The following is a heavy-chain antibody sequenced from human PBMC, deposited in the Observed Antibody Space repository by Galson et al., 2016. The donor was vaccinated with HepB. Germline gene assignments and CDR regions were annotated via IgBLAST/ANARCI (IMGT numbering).Heavy chain of an antibody. Sequence: SCKVSGYTLTDLSIHWVRQTSGRGLEWMGGFDPENLKTVYAQNFQGRITMTEDTSSDTAYMELSNLKSDDTAVYYCSTEPHTPIDRYYFDYWGQGALVTVSS. J-gene: IGHJ4*02. V-gene: IGHV1-24*01. D-gene: IGHD5-18*01. CDR1: GYTLTDLS. CDR3: STEPHTPIDRYYFDY. CDR2: FDPENLKT.